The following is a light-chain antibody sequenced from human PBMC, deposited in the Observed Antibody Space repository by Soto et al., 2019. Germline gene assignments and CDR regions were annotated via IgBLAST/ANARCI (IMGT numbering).Light chain of an antibody. V-gene: IGKV1-5*01. J-gene: IGKJ1*01. CDR2: DAS. CDR3: QSYNSYLWT. CDR1: QSISSW. Sequence: DIQMTQSPTTLSASVGDRVTITCRAGQSISSWLAWYQQKPGKAPKLLIYDASSLESGVPSRFSGSGSGTEFTLTISSLQSDDFATYYCQSYNSYLWTFGQGTKVDIK.